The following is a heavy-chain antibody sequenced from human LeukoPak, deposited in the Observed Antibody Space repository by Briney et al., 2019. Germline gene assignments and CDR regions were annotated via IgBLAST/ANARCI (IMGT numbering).Heavy chain of an antibody. J-gene: IGHJ4*02. CDR2: INHSGGT. V-gene: IGHV4-34*01. D-gene: IGHD4-11*01. Sequence: PSETLSLTCAVYGGSFSGYYWSWIRQPPGKGLEWIGEINHSGGTNYNPSLKSRVTISVDTSKNQFSLKLSSVTAADTAVYYCVRYTVYFDYWGQGTLVTVSS. CDR1: GGSFSGYY. CDR3: VRYTVYFDY.